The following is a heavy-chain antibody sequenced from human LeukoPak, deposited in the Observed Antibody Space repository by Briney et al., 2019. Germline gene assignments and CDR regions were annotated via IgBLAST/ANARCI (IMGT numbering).Heavy chain of an antibody. J-gene: IGHJ5*02. CDR3: ARPRIAAAGTGDWFDP. CDR2: IYYSGNT. Sequence: SQTLSLTCTVSGGSISSGDYYWSWIRQPPGKGLEWIGYIYYSGNTYYNPSLKSRVTISVDTSKNQFSLKLSSVTAADTAVYYCARPRIAAAGTGDWFDPWGQGTLVTVSS. V-gene: IGHV4-30-4*08. D-gene: IGHD6-13*01. CDR1: GGSISSGDYY.